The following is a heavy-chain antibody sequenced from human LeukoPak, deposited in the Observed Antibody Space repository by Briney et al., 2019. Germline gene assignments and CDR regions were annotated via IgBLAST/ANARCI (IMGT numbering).Heavy chain of an antibody. V-gene: IGHV4-39*07. CDR3: AGDSSGYYDFDY. Sequence: SETLSLICNVPGGSVSSTTYYWGWVRQPPGMGLEWIGSVYYRGSTFYNPSLKGRATISVDASKNQVSLRLNSVTAADTAVYYCAGDSSGYYDFDYWGQGTLATVSS. D-gene: IGHD3-22*01. CDR1: GGSVSSTTYY. J-gene: IGHJ4*02. CDR2: VYYRGST.